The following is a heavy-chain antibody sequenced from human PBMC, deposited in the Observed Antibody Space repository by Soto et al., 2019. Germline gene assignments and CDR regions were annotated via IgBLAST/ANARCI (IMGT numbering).Heavy chain of an antibody. V-gene: IGHV1-18*01. D-gene: IGHD5-18*01. CDR3: AISTHSYGYYYYSYGMEV. CDR2: ISAYNGKT. J-gene: IGHJ6*02. Sequence: QVQLVPSGAAVQKPGASVKVSCKASGYTFTSYGISWVRQAPGQGLEWMGWISAYNGKTNYAQKLQGRVTMTTDASSSTGDMELRSLRSDDTAVYYCAISTHSYGYYYYSYGMEVWGQGTTVTVSS. CDR1: GYTFTSYG.